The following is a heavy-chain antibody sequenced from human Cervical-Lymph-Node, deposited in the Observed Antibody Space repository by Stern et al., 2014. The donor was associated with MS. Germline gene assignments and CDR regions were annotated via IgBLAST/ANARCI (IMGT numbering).Heavy chain of an antibody. CDR3: AREGFCSGSTCYSTNY. CDR2: INPNSGGT. CDR1: GYTFIAYY. Sequence: QLVQSGAEVKKPGASVKVSCKASGYTFIAYYLHWVRQAPGQGLEWMGWINPNSGGTKYAQKFQGWVTMTRDTSISTAYMELSRLRSDDTAVYYCAREGFCSGSTCYSTNYWGQGTQVTVSS. J-gene: IGHJ4*02. D-gene: IGHD2-15*01. V-gene: IGHV1-2*04.